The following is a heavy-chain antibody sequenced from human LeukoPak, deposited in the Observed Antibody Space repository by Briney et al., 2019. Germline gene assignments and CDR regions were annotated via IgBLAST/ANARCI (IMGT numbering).Heavy chain of an antibody. V-gene: IGHV3-11*01. J-gene: IGHJ5*02. CDR3: ARETIGALLRGDPRFWNWFDP. CDR2: ISSSGSTI. Sequence: GGSLRLSCAASGFTVTTNYMSWVRQAPGKGLEWVSYISSSGSTIYYADSVKGRFTISRDNAKNSLYLQMNSLRAEDTAVYYCARETIGALLRGDPRFWNWFDPWGQGTLVTVSS. CDR1: GFTVTTNY. D-gene: IGHD1-26*01.